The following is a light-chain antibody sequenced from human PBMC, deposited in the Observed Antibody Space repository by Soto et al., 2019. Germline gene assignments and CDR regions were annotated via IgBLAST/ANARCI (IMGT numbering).Light chain of an antibody. V-gene: IGKV1-5*01. CDR3: QQYGSLWT. CDR1: QSISSW. CDR2: DAS. J-gene: IGKJ1*01. Sequence: DIQMTQSPSTLSASVGDRVTITCRASQSISSWLAWYQQKPGKAPKLLIYDASSLESGVPSRFSGSGSGTEFTLTISRLEPEDFAVYYCQQYGSLWTFGQGTKVDI.